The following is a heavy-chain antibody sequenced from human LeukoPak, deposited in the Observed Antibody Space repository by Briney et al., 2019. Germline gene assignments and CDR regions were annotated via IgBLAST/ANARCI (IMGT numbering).Heavy chain of an antibody. CDR3: ARALGYYGSGSYPRAWFDP. D-gene: IGHD3-10*01. CDR1: GYSFTSYW. V-gene: IGHV5-51*01. CDR2: IYPGDSDT. Sequence: GESLKISCKGSGYSFTSYWIGWVRQMPGKGLEWMGIIYPGDSDTRYSPSFQGQVTISADKSISTAYLQWSSLKASDTAMYYCARALGYYGSGSYPRAWFDPWGQGTLVTVSS. J-gene: IGHJ5*02.